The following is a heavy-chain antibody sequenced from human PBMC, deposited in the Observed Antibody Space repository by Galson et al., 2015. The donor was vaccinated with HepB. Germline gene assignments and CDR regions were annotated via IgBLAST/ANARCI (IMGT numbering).Heavy chain of an antibody. D-gene: IGHD3-16*01. CDR2: IYSGSST. Sequence: SLRLSCAASGFTVSSNYMSWVRQAPGKGLEWVSVIYSGSSTYYADSVKGRFTISRDNSKNTLYLQMNSLRAEDTAVYYCARARAYWGSYAFDIWGRGTMVTVSS. CDR1: GFTVSSNY. J-gene: IGHJ3*02. V-gene: IGHV3-53*01. CDR3: ARARAYWGSYAFDI.